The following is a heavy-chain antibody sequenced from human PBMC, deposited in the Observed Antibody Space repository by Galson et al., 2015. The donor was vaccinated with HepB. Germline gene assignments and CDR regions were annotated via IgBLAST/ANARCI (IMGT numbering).Heavy chain of an antibody. CDR3: ARVRQYQLLPDY. Sequence: LSLTCTVSGGSISSYYWSWIRQPPGKGLEWIGYIYYSGSTNYNPSLKSRVTISVDTSKNQFPLKLSSVTAADTAVYYCARVRQYQLLPDYWGQGTLVTVSS. J-gene: IGHJ4*02. CDR1: GGSISSYY. D-gene: IGHD2-2*01. V-gene: IGHV4-59*01. CDR2: IYYSGST.